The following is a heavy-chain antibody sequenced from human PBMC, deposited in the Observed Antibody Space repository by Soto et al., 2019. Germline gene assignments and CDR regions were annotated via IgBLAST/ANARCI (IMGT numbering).Heavy chain of an antibody. CDR3: ARLNYDGSGYYYYYYGMDV. Sequence: SETLSLTCAVYGGSFSGYYWSWIRQPPGKGLEWIGEINHSGNTNYNPSLKSRITITVDTSKNQYYLKLSSVTAADTAVYYCARLNYDGSGYYYYYYGMDVWGQGTTVTVSS. J-gene: IGHJ6*02. CDR1: GGSFSGYY. D-gene: IGHD3-22*01. CDR2: INHSGNT. V-gene: IGHV4-34*01.